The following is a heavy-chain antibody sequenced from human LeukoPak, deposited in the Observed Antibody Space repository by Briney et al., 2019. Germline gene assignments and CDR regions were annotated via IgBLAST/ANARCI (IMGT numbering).Heavy chain of an antibody. CDR2: ISSSSSYI. J-gene: IGHJ6*02. CDR3: ARGACSGGSCYPIGYGMDV. D-gene: IGHD2-15*01. Sequence: GVSLRLSCAASGFTFSSYSMNWVRQAPGKGLEWVSSISSSSSYIYYADSVKGRFTISRDNAKNSLYLQMNSLRAEDTAVYYCARGACSGGSCYPIGYGMDVWGQGTTVTVSS. CDR1: GFTFSSYS. V-gene: IGHV3-21*01.